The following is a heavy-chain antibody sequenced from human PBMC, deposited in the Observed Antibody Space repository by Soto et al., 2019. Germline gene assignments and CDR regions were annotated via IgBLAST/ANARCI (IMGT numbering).Heavy chain of an antibody. CDR1: GGTFSSYA. V-gene: IGHV1-69*12. J-gene: IGHJ5*02. D-gene: IGHD2-2*01. CDR2: IIPIFGTA. Sequence: QVQLVQSGAEVKKPGSSVKVSCKASGGTFSSYAISWVRQAPGQGLEWMGGIIPIFGTANYAQKFQGRVTITADESTSTAYMELSSPRSEDTAVYYCARDLGYCISTSCYHWFDPWGQGTLVTVSS. CDR3: ARDLGYCISTSCYHWFDP.